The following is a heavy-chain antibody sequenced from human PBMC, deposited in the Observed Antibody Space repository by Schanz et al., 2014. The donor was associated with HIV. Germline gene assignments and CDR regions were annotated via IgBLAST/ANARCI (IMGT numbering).Heavy chain of an antibody. CDR2: INGART. CDR3: AKPVRTAAXXFPS. J-gene: IGHJ5*02. D-gene: IGHD6-13*01. V-gene: IGHV3-23*01. Sequence: EVQLLESGGGLVQPGGSLRLSCEASGFTFSDYAMRWARQAPGKGLQWVSTINGARTYYTGSVKGRCTISRDNSKNTLYLQMNSLRAEDTAIYYCAKPVRTAAXXFPSWAQGTLVTVSS. CDR1: GFTFSDYA.